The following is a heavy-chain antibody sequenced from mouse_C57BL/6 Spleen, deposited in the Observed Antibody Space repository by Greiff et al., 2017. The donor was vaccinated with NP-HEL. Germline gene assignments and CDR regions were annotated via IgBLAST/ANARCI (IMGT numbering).Heavy chain of an antibody. CDR2: IDPETGGT. D-gene: IGHD2-12*01. CDR3: TRWGNDPLYYYAMDY. CDR1: GYTFTDYE. J-gene: IGHJ4*01. V-gene: IGHV1-15*01. Sequence: QVQLQQSGAELVRPGASVTLSCKASGYTFTDYEMHWVKQTPVHGLEWIGAIDPETGGTAYNQKFKGKAILTADKSSSTAYMELRSLTSGDSAVYYCTRWGNDPLYYYAMDYWGQGTSVTVSS.